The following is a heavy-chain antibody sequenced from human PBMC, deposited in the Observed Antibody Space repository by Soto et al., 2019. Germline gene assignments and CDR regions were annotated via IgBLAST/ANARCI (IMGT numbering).Heavy chain of an antibody. CDR1: GFTFSTYA. V-gene: IGHV3-23*01. CDR3: AKGSWGYSPLDYSYYYMDV. D-gene: IGHD5-18*01. Sequence: EVQLLESGGGLVQPGGSLRLSCAASGFTFSTYAMSWVRQAPDKGLVWVSGISGSGTATYYADSVKGRFTISRDNSRNTLYLQMNSLRAEDTALYYCAKGSWGYSPLDYSYYYMDVWGKGTTLTVSS. J-gene: IGHJ6*03. CDR2: ISGSGTAT.